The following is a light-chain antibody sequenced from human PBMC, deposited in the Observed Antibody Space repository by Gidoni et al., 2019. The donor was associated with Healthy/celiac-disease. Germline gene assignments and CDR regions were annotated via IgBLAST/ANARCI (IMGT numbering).Light chain of an antibody. CDR3: SSYSSSSTVV. CDR2: DVS. V-gene: IGLV2-14*01. Sequence: QSALTQPASVSASPAQSITISCTGTSSDVGCYNYVSWYQQHPGKAPKLMIYDVSNRPSGVSNRFSGSKSGNTASLTISGLQAEDEADYYCSSYSSSSTVVFGGGTKLTVL. CDR1: SSDVGCYNY. J-gene: IGLJ2*01.